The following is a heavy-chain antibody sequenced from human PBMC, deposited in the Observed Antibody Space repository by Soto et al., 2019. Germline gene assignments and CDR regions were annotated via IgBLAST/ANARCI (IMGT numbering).Heavy chain of an antibody. J-gene: IGHJ3*02. D-gene: IGHD1-1*01. CDR1: GYTFTSYY. CDR2: INP. V-gene: IGHV1-46*01. CDR3: ARASLERQETAFDI. Sequence: ASVKVSCKASGYTFTSYYMHWVRQAPGQGLEWMGIINPSLKSRVTISVDTSKNQFSLKLSSVTAADTAVYYCARASLERQETAFDIWGQGTMVTVSS.